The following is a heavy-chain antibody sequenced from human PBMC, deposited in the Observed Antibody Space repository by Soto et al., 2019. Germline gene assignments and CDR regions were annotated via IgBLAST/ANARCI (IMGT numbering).Heavy chain of an antibody. Sequence: EGQLVEPGGGLVQPGGSLRLSCTSSEFSLSGQYLDWVRQAPGQGLEWVGRTVNKDFSYTTEYAAAVKGRFTISRDDSENSLYLQMTSLRTEDTAVYYCVRERYAGFEYWGQGALVTVSS. V-gene: IGHV3-72*01. CDR3: VRERYAGFEY. J-gene: IGHJ4*02. D-gene: IGHD2-2*01. CDR2: TVNKDFSYTT. CDR1: EFSLSGQY.